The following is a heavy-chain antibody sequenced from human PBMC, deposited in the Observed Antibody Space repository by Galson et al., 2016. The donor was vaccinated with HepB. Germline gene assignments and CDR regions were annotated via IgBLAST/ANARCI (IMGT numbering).Heavy chain of an antibody. CDR1: GGSISSYY. Sequence: ETLSLTCTVSGGSISSYYWSWIRQPPGKGLEWIGYIYSSGSTNYNPSLKSRITISLDTSKNQFSLRLSSVTAADTAVYFCARGAWNDGYYYMDVWGKGTTVTVSS. V-gene: IGHV4-59*01. D-gene: IGHD1-1*01. CDR2: IYSSGST. CDR3: ARGAWNDGYYYMDV. J-gene: IGHJ6*03.